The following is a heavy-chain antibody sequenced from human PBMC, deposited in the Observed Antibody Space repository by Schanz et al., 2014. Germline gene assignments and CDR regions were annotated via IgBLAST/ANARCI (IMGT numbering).Heavy chain of an antibody. D-gene: IGHD1-26*01. Sequence: QVQLVQSGSELKKPGASVKVSCKASGYTFAMYDMNWVRQAPGQGLEWMGWINTNTANPTYAQGFTGRFVYTLDASVTTAYLEISSLKAEDTAVYYCAREAKWGQWYFDLWGRGSLVTVSS. CDR3: AREAKWGQWYFDL. J-gene: IGHJ2*01. CDR1: GYTFAMYD. CDR2: INTNTANP. V-gene: IGHV7-4-1*02.